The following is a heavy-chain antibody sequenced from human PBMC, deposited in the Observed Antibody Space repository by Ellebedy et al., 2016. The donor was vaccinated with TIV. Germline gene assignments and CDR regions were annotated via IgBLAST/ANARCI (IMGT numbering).Heavy chain of an antibody. V-gene: IGHV3-23*01. CDR1: GSTFSSYA. Sequence: GGSLRLXXVASGSTFSSYAMSWVRQAPGKGLEWVSTISGSGDSTYYADSVKGRFTISRDNSKNTLYLQMNSLRAEDTAVYYCAKASDYDFWSGYRYYFDYWGQGTLVTVSS. D-gene: IGHD3-3*01. J-gene: IGHJ4*02. CDR2: ISGSGDST. CDR3: AKASDYDFWSGYRYYFDY.